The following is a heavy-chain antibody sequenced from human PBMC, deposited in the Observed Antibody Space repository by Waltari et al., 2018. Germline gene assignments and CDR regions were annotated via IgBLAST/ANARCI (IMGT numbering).Heavy chain of an antibody. Sequence: QVQLVQSGAEVKKPGSSVKVSCKASGGTFSSYAISWVRPAPGQGLEWMGGIIPIFGTANYAQKFQGRVTITTDESTSTAYMELSSLRSEDTAVYYCARLFSPYGDEYNWFDPWGQGTLVTVSS. D-gene: IGHD4-17*01. CDR2: IIPIFGTA. V-gene: IGHV1-69*05. CDR3: ARLFSPYGDEYNWFDP. J-gene: IGHJ5*02. CDR1: GGTFSSYA.